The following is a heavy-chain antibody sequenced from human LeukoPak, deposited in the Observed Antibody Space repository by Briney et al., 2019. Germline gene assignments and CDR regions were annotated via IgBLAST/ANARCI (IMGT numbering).Heavy chain of an antibody. CDR2: ISPSGGIT. CDR1: EFTSSSHG. CDR3: ARSVAGAYNWFDP. J-gene: IGHJ5*02. D-gene: IGHD6-19*01. V-gene: IGHV3-23*01. Sequence: GGSLRLSCAASEFTSSSHGMNWVRQAPGKGLEWVSGISPSGGITYYTDSVKGRFTISRDNSKNTVSLQMNSLRAEDTAVYYCARSVAGAYNWFDPWGQGTLVTVSS.